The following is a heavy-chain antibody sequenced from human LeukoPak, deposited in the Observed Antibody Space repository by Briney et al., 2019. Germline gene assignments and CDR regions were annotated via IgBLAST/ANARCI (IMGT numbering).Heavy chain of an antibody. D-gene: IGHD2-15*01. J-gene: IGHJ4*02. V-gene: IGHV1-2*02. Sequence: ASVKVSCKASGYTFTGYYMHWVRQAPGQGLEWMGWINPNSGGTNYAQKFQGRVTMTRDTSISTAYMELSRLRSDDTAVYYCATGGYCSGGSCYSRPLDYWGRGTLVTVSS. CDR3: ATGGYCSGGSCYSRPLDY. CDR1: GYTFTGYY. CDR2: INPNSGGT.